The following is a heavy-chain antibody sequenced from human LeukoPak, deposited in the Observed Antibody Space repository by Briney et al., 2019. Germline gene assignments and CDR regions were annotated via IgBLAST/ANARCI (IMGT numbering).Heavy chain of an antibody. CDR2: FSATDGSA. CDR3: AKARIAAAGTGAFDV. CDR1: GFTVSSYG. D-gene: IGHD6-13*01. Sequence: GGSLRLSCAASGFTVSSYGMTWVRQAPGKGLEWVSAFSATDGSAQYAESVKGRFTVSRDNSENSLYLQMDSLRDEDTAVYYCAKARIAAAGTGAFDVWGQGTMVTVSS. V-gene: IGHV3-23*01. J-gene: IGHJ3*01.